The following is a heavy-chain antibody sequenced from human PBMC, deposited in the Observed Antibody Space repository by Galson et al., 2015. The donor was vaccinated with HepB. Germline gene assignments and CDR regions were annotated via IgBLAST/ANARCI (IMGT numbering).Heavy chain of an antibody. CDR1: GFIFGDYS. CDR2: IRTKPYGGTT. Sequence: SLRLSCAGSGFIFGDYSMSWVRQASGKGLEWIGIIRTKPYGGTTEYAASVNGRFTISRDDSKNIAYLQMNSLKTEDTAVYYCTRGGKYYDRTGYPSRAFDIWGQGTKVTFPS. V-gene: IGHV3-49*04. D-gene: IGHD3-16*01. J-gene: IGHJ3*02. CDR3: TRGGKYYDRTGYPSRAFDI.